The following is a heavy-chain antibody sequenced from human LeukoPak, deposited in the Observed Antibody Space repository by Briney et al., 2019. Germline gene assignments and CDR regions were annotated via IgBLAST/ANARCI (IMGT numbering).Heavy chain of an antibody. CDR1: GGTFSSYA. Sequence: SAKVSCKAPGGTFSSYAISWVRQAPGQGLEWMGGIIPIFGTANYAQKFQGGVTITADESTSTAYMERSSLRSEDTAVYYCARNRRKWGIDYWGQGTLVTVSS. CDR3: ARNRRKWGIDY. V-gene: IGHV1-69*13. J-gene: IGHJ4*02. CDR2: IIPIFGTA. D-gene: IGHD7-27*01.